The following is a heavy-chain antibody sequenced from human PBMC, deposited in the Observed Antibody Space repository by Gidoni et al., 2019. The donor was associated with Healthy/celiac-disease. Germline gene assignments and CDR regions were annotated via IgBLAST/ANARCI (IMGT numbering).Heavy chain of an antibody. Sequence: QVQLQQWGAGLLKPSETLSLTCAVYGGSFSGYYWSWIRQPPGKGLEWIGEINHSGSTNYNPSLKSRVTISVDTSKNQFSLKLSSVTAADTAVYYCARGRMREWLIRKGLNWFDPWGQGTLVTVSS. CDR3: ARGRMREWLIRKGLNWFDP. CDR2: INHSGST. J-gene: IGHJ5*02. D-gene: IGHD6-19*01. V-gene: IGHV4-34*01. CDR1: GGSFSGYY.